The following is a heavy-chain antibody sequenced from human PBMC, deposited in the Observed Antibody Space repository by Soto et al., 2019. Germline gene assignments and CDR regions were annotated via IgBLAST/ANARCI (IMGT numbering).Heavy chain of an antibody. V-gene: IGHV3-23*01. Sequence: GGSLRLSCVASGFSFSNYAMNWVRQTPGKGLDWVSTVSASGYSTYYADSVKGRFTISRDNAKNILFLHMSTLRVEDTAVYYCAKDLSSEFARTTSCCHWFGPWGQGTLVTVSS. CDR1: GFSFSNYA. D-gene: IGHD2-2*01. CDR2: VSASGYST. J-gene: IGHJ5*02. CDR3: AKDLSSEFARTTSCCHWFGP.